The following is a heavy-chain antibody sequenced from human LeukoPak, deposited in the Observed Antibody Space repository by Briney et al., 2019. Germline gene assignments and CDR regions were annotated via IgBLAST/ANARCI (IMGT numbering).Heavy chain of an antibody. J-gene: IGHJ4*02. Sequence: PGGSLRLSCAASGFTFSSYAMSWVRQAPGKGLEWVSYILFNGNVIYYADSVKGRFTISRDNAKNSLYLQMNTLRAEDTAVYYCTRDGGYSYEFDYWGQGTLVTVPS. V-gene: IGHV3-48*01. CDR2: ILFNGNVI. CDR3: TRDGGYSYEFDY. D-gene: IGHD5-18*01. CDR1: GFTFSSYA.